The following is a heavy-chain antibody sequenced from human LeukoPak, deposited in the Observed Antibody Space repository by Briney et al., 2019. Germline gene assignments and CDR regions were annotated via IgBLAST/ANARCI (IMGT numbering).Heavy chain of an antibody. V-gene: IGHV4-38-2*02. CDR2: IYHSGNS. D-gene: IGHD3-3*01. CDR1: GYSISSGYY. CDR3: ARFYDFWSGDP. J-gene: IGHJ5*02. Sequence: PSETLSLTCTVSGYSISSGYYWGWIRQPPGKGLEWIGSIYHSGNSYYNPSLKSRVTISMDTSENRVSLRLSSVTAADTAVYYCARFYDFWSGDPWGQGTLVTVSS.